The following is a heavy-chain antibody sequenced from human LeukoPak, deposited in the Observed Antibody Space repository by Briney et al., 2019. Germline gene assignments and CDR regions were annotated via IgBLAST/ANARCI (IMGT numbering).Heavy chain of an antibody. CDR2: IKRDGSEK. J-gene: IGHJ3*02. V-gene: IGHV3-7*01. Sequence: GGSLRLSCAASGFTFSNAWMSWVRQAPGKGLEWVANIKRDGSEKYYVDSVKGRFTISRDNAKNSLYLQMNSLRAEDTAVYYCAREWVPYGDYDFSYAFDIWGQGTMVTVSS. CDR1: GFTFSNAW. D-gene: IGHD4-17*01. CDR3: AREWVPYGDYDFSYAFDI.